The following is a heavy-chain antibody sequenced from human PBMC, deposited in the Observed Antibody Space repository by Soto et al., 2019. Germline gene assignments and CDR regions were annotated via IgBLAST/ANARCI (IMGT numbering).Heavy chain of an antibody. D-gene: IGHD2-2*02. Sequence: ASAKVSCKASGYTFTSYDINWVRQATGQGLEWMGWMNPNSGNTGYAQKFQGRVTMTRNTSISTAYMELSSLRSEDTAVYYCARARIPNYYYYYMDVWGKGTTVTVSS. CDR2: MNPNSGNT. CDR3: ARARIPNYYYYYMDV. V-gene: IGHV1-8*01. J-gene: IGHJ6*03. CDR1: GYTFTSYD.